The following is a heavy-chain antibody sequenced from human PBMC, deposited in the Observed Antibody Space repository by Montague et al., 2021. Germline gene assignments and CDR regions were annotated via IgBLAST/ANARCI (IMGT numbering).Heavy chain of an antibody. CDR3: ARWIVYYDSSGYAA. J-gene: IGHJ5*02. Sequence: SLRLSCAASGFTFSTFPMHWVRQAPGKGLEWVALISHDGSNKYYADSVRGRFTVSRDNSKNTLYLQTSSLRADDTAVYYCARWIVYYDSSGYAAWGRGTPVTVSS. CDR2: ISHDGSNK. D-gene: IGHD3-22*01. CDR1: GFTFSTFP. V-gene: IGHV3-30-3*01.